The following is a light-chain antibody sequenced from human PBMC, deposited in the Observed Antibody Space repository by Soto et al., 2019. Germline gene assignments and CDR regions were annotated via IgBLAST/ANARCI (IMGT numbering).Light chain of an antibody. CDR1: QSVSRNY. CDR3: QQYGGVPYA. V-gene: IGKV3-20*01. Sequence: ENVLTQSPGTLSLSPGEGATLSCRASQSVSRNYVAWYQQKAGRAPRLLIYGASSRATGIPDRFSGSWSGTDFTLTISRLEPEDSAVYYCQQYGGVPYAFGQGTKVQIK. CDR2: GAS. J-gene: IGKJ2*01.